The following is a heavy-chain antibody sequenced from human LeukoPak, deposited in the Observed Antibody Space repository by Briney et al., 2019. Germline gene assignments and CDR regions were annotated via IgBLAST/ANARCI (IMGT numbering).Heavy chain of an antibody. CDR3: ARGKRIQTFDY. V-gene: IGHV4-59*01. Sequence: SETLSLTCAVYGGSFSGYYWSWIRQPPGKGLEWIGYIYYSGSTNYNPSLKSRVTISVDTSKNQFSLKLSSVTAADTAVYYCARGKRIQTFDYWGQGTLVTVSS. D-gene: IGHD5-18*01. CDR1: GGSFSGYY. CDR2: IYYSGST. J-gene: IGHJ4*02.